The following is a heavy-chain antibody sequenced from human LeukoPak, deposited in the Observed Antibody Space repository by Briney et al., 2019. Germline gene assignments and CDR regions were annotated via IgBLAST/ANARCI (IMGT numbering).Heavy chain of an antibody. D-gene: IGHD2-21*01. V-gene: IGHV4-34*01. CDR2: INHSGST. Sequence: KPSETLSLTCAVYGGSFSGYYWSWIRQPPGKGLEWIGEINHSGSTNYNPSLKSRVTISVDTSKNQFSLKLSSVTAADTAVYYCARGRGDRWGQGALVTVSS. J-gene: IGHJ4*02. CDR1: GGSFSGYY. CDR3: ARGRGDR.